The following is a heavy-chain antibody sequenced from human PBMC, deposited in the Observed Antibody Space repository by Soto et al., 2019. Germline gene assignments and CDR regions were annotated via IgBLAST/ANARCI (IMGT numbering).Heavy chain of an antibody. D-gene: IGHD4-17*01. V-gene: IGHV3-48*03. CDR1: GFTFSSYE. CDR3: ARDLLDHDYGDYLGYYYYGMDV. Sequence: EVQLVESGGGLVQPGGSLRLSCAASGFTFSSYEMNWVRQAPGKGLEWVSCISSSGSTIYYADSVKGRFTISRDNAKNSLYLQMNSLRAEDTAVYYCARDLLDHDYGDYLGYYYYGMDVWGQGTTVTVSS. J-gene: IGHJ6*02. CDR2: ISSSGSTI.